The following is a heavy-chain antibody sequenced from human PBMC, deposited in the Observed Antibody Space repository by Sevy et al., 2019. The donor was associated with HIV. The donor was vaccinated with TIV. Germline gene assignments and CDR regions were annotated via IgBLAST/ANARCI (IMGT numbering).Heavy chain of an antibody. CDR1: GGSMRNFY. J-gene: IGHJ5*01. CDR2: IDYSGST. Sequence: SETLSLTCSVSGGSMRNFYWSWIRQPPGKGLEWIGNIDYSGSTNYNPSLKSRVTMSVDTSNNQFSLKLNSVTDADTAVYCCARSGFLEWAGSTRGPQNWFDSWGQGTLVTVSS. V-gene: IGHV4-59*13. CDR3: ARSGFLEWAGSTRGPQNWFDS. D-gene: IGHD3-3*01.